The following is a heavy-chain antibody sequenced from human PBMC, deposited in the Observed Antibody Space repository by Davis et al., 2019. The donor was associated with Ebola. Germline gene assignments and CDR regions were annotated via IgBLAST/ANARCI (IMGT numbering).Heavy chain of an antibody. Sequence: ASVKVSCKASGYTFTSYDINWVRQAPGQGLEWMGWMNPNSGNTGYAQKFQGRVTMTRNTSISTAYMELSSLRSEDTAVYYCARVRERPRSIAARTTIDYWGQGTLVTVSS. CDR1: GYTFTSYD. CDR2: MNPNSGNT. V-gene: IGHV1-8*01. CDR3: ARVRERPRSIAARTTIDY. D-gene: IGHD6-6*01. J-gene: IGHJ4*02.